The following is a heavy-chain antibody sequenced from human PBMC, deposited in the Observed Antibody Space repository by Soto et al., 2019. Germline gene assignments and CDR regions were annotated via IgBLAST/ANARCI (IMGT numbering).Heavy chain of an antibody. J-gene: IGHJ5*02. CDR3: ARTGWDIVVVPADRWFDP. CDR1: GYSFTSHW. CDR2: IDPSDSYT. V-gene: IGHV5-10-1*01. D-gene: IGHD2-2*01. Sequence: GESLKISCKGSGYSFTSHWISWVRQMPGKGLEWMGRIDPSDSYTNYSPSFQGHVTISADKSISTAYLQWSSLKASDTAMYYCARTGWDIVVVPADRWFDPWGQGTLVTVSS.